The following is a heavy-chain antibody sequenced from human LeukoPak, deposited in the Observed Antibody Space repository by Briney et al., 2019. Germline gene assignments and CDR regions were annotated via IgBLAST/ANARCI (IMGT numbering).Heavy chain of an antibody. Sequence: HPGGSLRLSCAASGFTVSSNYMSWVRQAPGKGLEWVSVIYSGGSTYYADSVKGRFTISRDNSKNTLYLQMNSLRAEDTAVYYCARAGTDYYYYYMDVWGKGTTVTISS. CDR3: ARAGTDYYYYYMDV. J-gene: IGHJ6*03. D-gene: IGHD1-7*01. CDR2: IYSGGST. CDR1: GFTVSSNY. V-gene: IGHV3-53*01.